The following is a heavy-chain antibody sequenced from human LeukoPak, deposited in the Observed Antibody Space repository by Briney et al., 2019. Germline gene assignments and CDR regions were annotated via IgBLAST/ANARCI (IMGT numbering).Heavy chain of an antibody. CDR2: IIPILGIA. CDR1: GGTFSSYA. Sequence: GASVKVSCKASGGTFSSYAISWVRQAPGQGLEWMGRIIPILGIANYAQKFQGRVTITADKSTGTAYMELSSLRSEDTAVYYRATRAAGRDYYYYYGMDVWGQGTTVTVSS. J-gene: IGHJ6*02. V-gene: IGHV1-69*04. D-gene: IGHD1-26*01. CDR3: ATRAAGRDYYYYYGMDV.